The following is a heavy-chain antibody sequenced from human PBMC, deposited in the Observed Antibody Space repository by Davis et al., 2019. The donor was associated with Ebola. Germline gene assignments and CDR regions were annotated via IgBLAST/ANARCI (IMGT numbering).Heavy chain of an antibody. J-gene: IGHJ6*04. CDR1: GFTFSTYA. CDR2: ISGSGGDP. D-gene: IGHD6-19*01. V-gene: IGHV3-23*01. CDR3: AKRATVKVAGANYYNAMDV. Sequence: GESLKIPCAGPGFTFSTYAMTWVRQAPGKGLEWLSRISGSGGDPHYANSVKGRFTISRDNSKNTLYLQMNSLRAEDTAVFYCAKRATVKVAGANYYNAMDVWGKGTTVTVSS.